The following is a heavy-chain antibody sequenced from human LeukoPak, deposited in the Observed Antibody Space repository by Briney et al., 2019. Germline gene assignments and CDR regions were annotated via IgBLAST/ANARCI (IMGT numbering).Heavy chain of an antibody. V-gene: IGHV3-33*01. D-gene: IGHD6-19*01. CDR3: ARDVQWRFDY. Sequence: GGSLRLSCAASGFTFSSYGMHWVRQAPGKGLEWVAVIWYDGSNKYYADSVKGRFTISRDNSKNTLYLQMNSLRTEDTAVCYCARDVQWRFDYWGQGTLVTVSS. CDR2: IWYDGSNK. CDR1: GFTFSSYG. J-gene: IGHJ4*02.